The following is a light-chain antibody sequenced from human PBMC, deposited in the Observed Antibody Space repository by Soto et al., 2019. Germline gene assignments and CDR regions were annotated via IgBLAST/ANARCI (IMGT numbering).Light chain of an antibody. CDR1: SSDVGAYNY. J-gene: IGLJ2*01. V-gene: IGLV2-14*03. CDR3: SSYTTSSTQV. Sequence: QSALTQPAXVSGXXXXSIXXXXXXTSSDVGAYNYVSWYQQYPGKAPKLIIYDVTNRPSGVSNRFSGSKSGDTASLTISGLQAEDEADYYCSSYTTSSTQVFGGGTKLTVL. CDR2: DVT.